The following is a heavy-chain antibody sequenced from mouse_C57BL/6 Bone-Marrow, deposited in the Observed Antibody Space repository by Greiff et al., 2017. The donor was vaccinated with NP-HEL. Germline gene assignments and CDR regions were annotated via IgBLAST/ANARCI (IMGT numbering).Heavy chain of an antibody. CDR2: ISSGSSTI. V-gene: IGHV5-17*01. CDR3: ARGYSNPFAY. Sequence: EVKLMESGGGLVKPGGSLKLSCAASGFTFSDYGMHWVRQAPEKGLEWVAYISSGSSTIYYADTVKGRFTIARDKAKNTLFLQMTSLRSEDTAMYYCARGYSNPFAYWGQGTLVTVSA. D-gene: IGHD2-5*01. J-gene: IGHJ3*01. CDR1: GFTFSDYG.